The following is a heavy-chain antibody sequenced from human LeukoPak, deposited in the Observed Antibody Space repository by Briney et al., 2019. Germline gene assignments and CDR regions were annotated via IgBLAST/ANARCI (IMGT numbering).Heavy chain of an antibody. CDR2: ISGSSRYI. D-gene: IGHD3-22*01. V-gene: IGHV3-21*01. CDR3: ARELVDTSGHYYLDY. Sequence: GGSLRLSCAASGFTFGSYTMNWVRQAPGKGLEWVSFISGSSRYIYYADSVKGRFTISRDYSLFLQMNSLRAEDTAVYYCARELVDTSGHYYLDYWGQGTLVTVSS. CDR1: GFTFGSYT. J-gene: IGHJ4*02.